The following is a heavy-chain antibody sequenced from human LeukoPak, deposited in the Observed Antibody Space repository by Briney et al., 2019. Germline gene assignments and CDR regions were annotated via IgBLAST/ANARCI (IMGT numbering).Heavy chain of an antibody. V-gene: IGHV3-7*01. CDR1: GFTFSKYW. Sequence: SGGSLRLSCAVAGFTFSKYWMRWVRQAPGKGLEWVASIDKDGSEKRYVDSVKGRFTISRDNAKNSLYLQMNSLRAEDTAVYYCARDNGWELLGYYYYYYMDVWGKGTTVTVSS. J-gene: IGHJ6*03. CDR2: IDKDGSEK. CDR3: ARDNGWELLGYYYYYYMDV. D-gene: IGHD1-26*01.